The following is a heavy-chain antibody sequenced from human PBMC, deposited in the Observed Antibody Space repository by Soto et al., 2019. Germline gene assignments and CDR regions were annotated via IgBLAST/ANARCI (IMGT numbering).Heavy chain of an antibody. V-gene: IGHV3-33*01. CDR2: IGYDGSNK. J-gene: IGHJ4*02. D-gene: IGHD6-19*01. Sequence: QVQLVESGGGVVQPGRSLRLSCAASGFTFSSYGMHWVRQAPGKGLEWVAVIGYDGSNKYYADSVKGRFTISRDNSKNTLYLQMNSLRAEDTAVYYCARVPGIAVAGKGPLDYWGQGTLVTVSS. CDR3: ARVPGIAVAGKGPLDY. CDR1: GFTFSSYG.